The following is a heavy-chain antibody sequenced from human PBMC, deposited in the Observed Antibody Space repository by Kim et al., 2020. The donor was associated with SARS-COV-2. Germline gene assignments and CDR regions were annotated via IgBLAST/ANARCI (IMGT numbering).Heavy chain of an antibody. V-gene: IGHV4-59*01. Sequence: SETLSLTCTVSGGSISSYYWSWIRQPPGKGLEWIGYIYYSGSTNYNPSLKSRVTISVDTSKNQFSLKLSSVTAADTAVYYCARRPLAAAGTFYYYGMDVWGQGTTVTVSS. CDR2: IYYSGST. CDR1: GGSISSYY. D-gene: IGHD6-13*01. J-gene: IGHJ6*02. CDR3: ARRPLAAAGTFYYYGMDV.